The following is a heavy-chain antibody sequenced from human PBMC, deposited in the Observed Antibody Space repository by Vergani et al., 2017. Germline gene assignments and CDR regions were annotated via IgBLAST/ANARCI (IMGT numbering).Heavy chain of an antibody. CDR1: GGSISSYY. Sequence: QVQLQESGPGLVKPSETLSLTCTVSGGSISSYYWSWIRQPPGKGLEWIGYIYYSGSTNYNPSLKSRVTISVDTSKNQFSLKLSSGTAADTAVYYCARGSQAAGTMFGYYYYYYMDVWGKGTTVTVSS. J-gene: IGHJ6*03. CDR2: IYYSGST. V-gene: IGHV4-59*01. D-gene: IGHD6-13*01. CDR3: ARGSQAAGTMFGYYYYYYMDV.